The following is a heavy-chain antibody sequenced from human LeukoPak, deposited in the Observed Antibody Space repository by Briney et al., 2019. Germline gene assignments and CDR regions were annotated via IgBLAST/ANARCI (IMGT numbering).Heavy chain of an antibody. CDR1: GGSFSGYY. Sequence: SETLSLTCAVYGGSFSGYYWSWIRQPPGKGLEWIGEINHSGSTNYNPPLKSRVTISVDTSKNQFSLKLSSVTAADTAVYYCARGRSSYQLLFASNWFDPWGQGTLVTVSS. D-gene: IGHD2-2*01. CDR3: ARGRSSYQLLFASNWFDP. V-gene: IGHV4-34*01. J-gene: IGHJ5*02. CDR2: INHSGST.